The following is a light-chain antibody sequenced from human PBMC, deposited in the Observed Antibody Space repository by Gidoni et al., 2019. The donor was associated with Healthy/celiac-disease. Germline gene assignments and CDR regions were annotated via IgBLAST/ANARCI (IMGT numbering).Light chain of an antibody. CDR2: AAS. Sequence: DIPMTQSPSSLSASVGDRVTITCRASQSISSYLNWYQQKPVKAPTLLIYAASSLQSGVPSRFSGSGSGTDFTLTSSSLQPEDFATYYCKQSYSNLKWTFXXXTKVEIK. J-gene: IGKJ1*01. CDR1: QSISSY. V-gene: IGKV1-39*01. CDR3: KQSYSNLKWT.